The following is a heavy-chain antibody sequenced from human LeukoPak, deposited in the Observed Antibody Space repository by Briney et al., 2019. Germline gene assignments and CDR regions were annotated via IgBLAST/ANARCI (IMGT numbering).Heavy chain of an antibody. D-gene: IGHD3-10*01. CDR1: GGSLSSSSYY. Sequence: SETLSLTCSVSGGSLSSSSYYWGWIRQPPGRGLEWIGNIYETGSTNYNPSLKSRVTISVDTSKNQFSLKLSSVTAADTAVYYCARRRVLLWFGDSNRGNWFDPWGQGTLVTVSS. CDR2: IYETGST. CDR3: ARRRVLLWFGDSNRGNWFDP. V-gene: IGHV4-39*01. J-gene: IGHJ5*02.